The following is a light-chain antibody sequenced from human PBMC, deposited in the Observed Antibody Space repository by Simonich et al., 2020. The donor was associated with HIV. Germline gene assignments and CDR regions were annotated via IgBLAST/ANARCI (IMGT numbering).Light chain of an antibody. Sequence: NFVLTQPHSVSASPGKTVTISCTRSGGSLASNYVQWYQQRPGSAPTTVIYENNPRPSGVPDRFSGSSDSSANSASLTISGLKTEDEADYYCQSYDSGIPVVFGGGTKLTVL. CDR2: ENN. CDR1: GGSLASNY. CDR3: QSYDSGIPVV. V-gene: IGLV6-57*03. J-gene: IGLJ2*01.